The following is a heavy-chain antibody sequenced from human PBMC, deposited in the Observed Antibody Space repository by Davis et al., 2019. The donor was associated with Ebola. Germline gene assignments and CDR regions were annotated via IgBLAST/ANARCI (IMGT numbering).Heavy chain of an antibody. CDR2: INPGGTT. V-gene: IGHV4-34*01. J-gene: IGHJ4*02. CDR1: GGSFTDYY. CDR3: ARGRPSPEKDYDLLTGYYRFDY. D-gene: IGHD3-9*01. Sequence: PSETLSLTCAVYGGSFTDYYWNWSRQSPGKGLEWIGEINPGGTTKYIPSLKSRVSISVDTSKNQVSLKLRSVTAADTAMYYCARGRPSPEKDYDLLTGYYRFDYWGQGALVTVAS.